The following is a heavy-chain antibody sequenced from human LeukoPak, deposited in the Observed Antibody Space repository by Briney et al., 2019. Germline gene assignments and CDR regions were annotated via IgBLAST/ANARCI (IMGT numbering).Heavy chain of an antibody. V-gene: IGHV4-39*07. CDR1: GGSISSSSYY. J-gene: IGHJ5*02. Sequence: SETLSLTCTVSGGSISSSSYYWGWIRQPPGKGLEWIGSIYYSGSTYYNPSLKSRVTISVDTSKNQFSLKLSSVTAADTAVYYCARGRESYSSSWYGRCCPNWFDPWGQGTLVTVSS. D-gene: IGHD6-13*01. CDR3: ARGRESYSSSWYGRCCPNWFDP. CDR2: IYYSGST.